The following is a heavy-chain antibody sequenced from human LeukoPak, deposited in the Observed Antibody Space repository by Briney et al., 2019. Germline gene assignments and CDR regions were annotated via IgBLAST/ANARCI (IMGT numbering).Heavy chain of an antibody. J-gene: IGHJ6*03. Sequence: ASVKVSCKASGYTFTGYYMHWVRQAPGQGLEWMGWMNPNSGNTGYVQKFQGRVTMTRNTSITTAYMEVSSLRSEDTAVYFCARGHYGGNIPHYYYMDVWGKGTTVTVSS. D-gene: IGHD4-23*01. CDR2: MNPNSGNT. V-gene: IGHV1-8*02. CDR1: GYTFTGYY. CDR3: ARGHYGGNIPHYYYMDV.